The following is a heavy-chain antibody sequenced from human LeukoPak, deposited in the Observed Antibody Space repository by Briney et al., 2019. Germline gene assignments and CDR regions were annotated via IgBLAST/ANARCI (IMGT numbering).Heavy chain of an antibody. D-gene: IGHD6-13*01. CDR2: IIPILGIA. J-gene: IGHJ6*02. V-gene: IGHV1-69*04. CDR3: ARDISVDSWGYYYYGMDV. Sequence: SVKVSYKASGGTFSSYAISWVRQAPGQGLEWMGRIIPILGIANYAQKFQGRVMITADKSTSTAYMELSSLRSEDTAVYYCARDISVDSWGYYYYGMDVWGQGTTVTVSS. CDR1: GGTFSSYA.